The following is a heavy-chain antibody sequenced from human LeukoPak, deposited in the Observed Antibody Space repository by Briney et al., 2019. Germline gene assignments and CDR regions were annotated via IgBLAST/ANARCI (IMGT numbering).Heavy chain of an antibody. CDR2: ISAYNGNT. V-gene: IGHV1-18*01. CDR3: ARGLYGSGSYSPFDY. D-gene: IGHD3-10*01. CDR1: GYTFTSYG. Sequence: ASVKVSCKASGYTFTSYGISWVRQAPGQGLEWMGWISAYNGNTNYAQKLQGRVTMTTDTSTSTAYMELRSLRSDDTAVYYCARGLYGSGSYSPFDYWGQGTLVTVSS. J-gene: IGHJ4*02.